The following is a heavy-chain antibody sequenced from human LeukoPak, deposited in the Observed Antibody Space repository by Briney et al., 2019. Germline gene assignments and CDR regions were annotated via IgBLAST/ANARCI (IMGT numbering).Heavy chain of an antibody. Sequence: GASVKVSCKASGYTFTNFAIHWMRQAPGQRLEWMGWINAGNGNTRYSQKFQGGVPIIRDTSATTAYMELSSLRFEDTAVYYCARDRPYSGSYYYWGQGTLVTVSS. J-gene: IGHJ4*02. V-gene: IGHV1-3*01. CDR2: INAGNGNT. CDR3: ARDRPYSGSYYY. CDR1: GYTFTNFA. D-gene: IGHD1-26*01.